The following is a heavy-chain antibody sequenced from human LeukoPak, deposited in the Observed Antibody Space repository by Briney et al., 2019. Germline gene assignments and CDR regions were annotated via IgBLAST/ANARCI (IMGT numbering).Heavy chain of an antibody. CDR1: GGSISSGGYY. CDR2: IYISGST. CDR3: GRDWGSGTYFDY. Sequence: PSETLSLTCTVSGGSISSGGYYWSWIRQPPGKGLEWIGRIYISGSTNYSPSLKSRVTISADTSKNQFSLKLSSVTAADTAVYYCGRDWGSGTYFDYWGQGTLVTVSS. V-gene: IGHV4-61*02. D-gene: IGHD1-26*01. J-gene: IGHJ4*02.